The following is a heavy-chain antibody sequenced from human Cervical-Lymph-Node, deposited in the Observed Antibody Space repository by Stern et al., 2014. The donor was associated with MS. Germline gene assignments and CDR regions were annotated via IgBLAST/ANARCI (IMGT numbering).Heavy chain of an antibody. CDR2: TIPLFGTA. J-gene: IGHJ4*02. D-gene: IGHD2-2*01. CDR3: ARSDVPAAVASIDY. CDR1: GNAIRNYA. V-gene: IGHV1-69*01. Sequence: VQLVQSGAEVKKPGSSVKVSCKAYGNAIRNYAFSWVRQAPGQGLEWMSGTIPLFGTANYAQKFQGRITLSADESTSTAYMELSSLRPEDTAVYYCARSDVPAAVASIDYWGQGTLVTVSS.